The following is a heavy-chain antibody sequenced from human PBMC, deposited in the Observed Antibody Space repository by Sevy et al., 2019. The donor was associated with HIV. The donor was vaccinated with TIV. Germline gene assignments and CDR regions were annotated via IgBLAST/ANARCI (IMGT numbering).Heavy chain of an antibody. D-gene: IGHD3-10*01. CDR2: MMQDGSEK. V-gene: IGHV3-7*01. CDR3: ARGIYGSGSRLGLGY. CDR1: GFTFSSYW. Sequence: GGSLRLSCAASGFTFSSYWMTWVRQAPGKGLEWVANMMQDGSEKYYVDSVKGRFTISRDNAKNSLYLQMNSLRADDTAVYYCARGIYGSGSRLGLGYWGQGTLVTVSS. J-gene: IGHJ4*02.